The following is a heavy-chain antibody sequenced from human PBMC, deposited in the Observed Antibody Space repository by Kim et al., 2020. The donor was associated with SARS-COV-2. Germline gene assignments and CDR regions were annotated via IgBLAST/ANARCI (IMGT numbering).Heavy chain of an antibody. CDR2: IYPGYSDT. V-gene: IGHV5-51*01. J-gene: IGHJ5*02. CDR3: ARLLGYCSGGSCYYWFDP. Sequence: GESLKISCKGSGYSFTSYWKGWVRQMPGKGLEWMGIIYPGYSDTRYSPSFQGQVTISADKSISTAYLQWSSLKASDNAMYYCARLLGYCSGGSCYYWFDPWGQGTLVTVSS. CDR1: GYSFTSYW. D-gene: IGHD2-15*01.